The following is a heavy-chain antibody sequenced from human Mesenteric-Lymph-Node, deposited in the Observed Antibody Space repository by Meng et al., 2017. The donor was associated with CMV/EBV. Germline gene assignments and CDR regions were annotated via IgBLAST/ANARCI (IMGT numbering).Heavy chain of an antibody. Sequence: GESLKISCTASGFAFSTYSLNWVRQGPGKGLEWVSYISAPGSSMFYADSVKGRFTISRDNAKNSLYLQMNSLRAEDTALYFCAKDRDMATIEEAFDSWGQGTLVTVSS. J-gene: IGHJ4*02. V-gene: IGHV3-48*04. CDR3: AKDRDMATIEEAFDS. D-gene: IGHD5-12*01. CDR2: ISAPGSSM. CDR1: GFAFSTYS.